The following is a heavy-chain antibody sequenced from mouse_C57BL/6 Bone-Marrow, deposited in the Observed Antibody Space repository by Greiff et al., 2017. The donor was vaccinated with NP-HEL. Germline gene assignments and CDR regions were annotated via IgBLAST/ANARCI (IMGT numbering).Heavy chain of an antibody. CDR2: IYPGSGNT. J-gene: IGHJ2*01. V-gene: IGHV1-76*01. CDR1: GYTFTDYY. CDR3: ARSSLYCYGSLFDY. D-gene: IGHD1-1*01. Sequence: VQLQQSGAELVRPGASVKLSCKASGYTFTDYYINWVKQRPGQGLEWIARIYPGSGNTYYNEKFKGKATLTAEKSSSTAYMQLSSLTSEDSAVYFCARSSLYCYGSLFDYWGQGTTLTVSS.